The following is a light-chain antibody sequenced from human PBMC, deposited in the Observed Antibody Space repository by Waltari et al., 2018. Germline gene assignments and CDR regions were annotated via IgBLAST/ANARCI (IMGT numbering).Light chain of an antibody. V-gene: IGLV2-18*02. Sequence: QSALTQPPSVSGSPGQSVTISCTGTSRDVGTYNRVSWYQQPPGTAPRLLIYEAIHRPSAVPDRFSGSKSGDTASLTISELQPEDEADYYCSSYTTSGTLIFGGGTTLTVL. CDR1: SRDVGTYNR. J-gene: IGLJ2*01. CDR3: SSYTTSGTLI. CDR2: EAI.